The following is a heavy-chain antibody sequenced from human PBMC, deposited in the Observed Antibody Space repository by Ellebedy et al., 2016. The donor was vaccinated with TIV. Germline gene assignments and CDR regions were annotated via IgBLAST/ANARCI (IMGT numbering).Heavy chain of an antibody. D-gene: IGHD5-24*01. CDR3: ARDFDGYQDY. J-gene: IGHJ4*02. V-gene: IGHV4-59*01. CDR2: IYDSGST. Sequence: MPSETLSLTCTVPGGSISSYYWSWIRQPPGKGLEWIGYIYDSGSTKYNPSLKSRVTISVDTSKNQFSLKLSSVTAADTAVYYCARDFDGYQDYWGQGTLVTVSS. CDR1: GGSISSYY.